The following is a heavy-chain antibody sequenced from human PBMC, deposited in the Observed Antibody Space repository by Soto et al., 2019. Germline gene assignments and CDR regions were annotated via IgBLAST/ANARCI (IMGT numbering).Heavy chain of an antibody. CDR1: GYTFTGYY. V-gene: IGHV1-2*04. CDR2: INPNSGGT. J-gene: IGHJ6*02. CDR3: ARERYCSSTSCYVGSGYVPRSNWNYSAYYYYGMDV. Sequence: ASVKVSCKASGYTFTGYYMHWVRQAPGQGLEWMGWINPNSGGTNYAQKFQGWVTMTRDTSMSTAYMELSSLRSEDTAVYYCARERYCSSTSCYVGSGYVPRSNWNYSAYYYYGMDVWGQGTTVTVSS. D-gene: IGHD2-2*01.